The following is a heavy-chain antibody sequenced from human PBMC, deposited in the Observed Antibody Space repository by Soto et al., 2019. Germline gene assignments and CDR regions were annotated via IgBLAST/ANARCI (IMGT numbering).Heavy chain of an antibody. D-gene: IGHD6-19*01. V-gene: IGHV4-61*01. CDR3: ARVSSGWYYFDY. CDR1: GGSFSSGSYY. J-gene: IGHJ4*02. Sequence: PSETLSLTCTVSGGSFSSGSYYWSWIRQPPGKGLEWIGYMYNSGSTNYNPSLKSRVIISVDTSKNQFSLKLSSVTAADTAVYYCARVSSGWYYFDYWGQGTLVTVSS. CDR2: MYNSGST.